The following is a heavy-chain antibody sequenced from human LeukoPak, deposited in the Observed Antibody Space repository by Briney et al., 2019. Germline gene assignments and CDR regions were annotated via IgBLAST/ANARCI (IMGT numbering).Heavy chain of an antibody. CDR1: GYTFTSYG. D-gene: IGHD3-10*01. CDR3: ARGALWLGELSGESWFDP. V-gene: IGHV1-18*01. J-gene: IGHJ5*02. Sequence: EASVKVSCKASGYTFTSYGISWVRQAPGQGLEWMGWISAYNGNTNYAQKLQGRVTMTPDTSTSTAYMELRSLRSDHTAVYYCARGALWLGELSGESWFDPWGQGTLVTVSS. CDR2: ISAYNGNT.